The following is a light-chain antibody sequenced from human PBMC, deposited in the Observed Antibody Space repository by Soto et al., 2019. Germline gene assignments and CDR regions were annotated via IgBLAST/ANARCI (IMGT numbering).Light chain of an antibody. CDR2: WAS. CDR1: QTVLFSSKNKNY. V-gene: IGKV4-1*01. J-gene: IGKJ4*01. CDR3: QQYYSTPLT. Sequence: DIVMTQSPDSLAVSLGERATINCKSSQTVLFSSKNKNYLAWYQQKSGQRPKLLIYWASIRESGVPDRFSGRGSQTDFTLTISSLQAEDVAVYYCQQYYSTPLTFGGGTKVEMK.